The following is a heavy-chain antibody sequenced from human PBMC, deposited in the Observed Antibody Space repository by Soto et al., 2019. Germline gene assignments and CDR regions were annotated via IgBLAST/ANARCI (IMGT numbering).Heavy chain of an antibody. CDR2: IRFDGSNI. J-gene: IGHJ4*02. Sequence: GGSLRLSCAASGFTFSSYSMNWVRQAPGKGLEWVAAIRFDGSNINYADSVKGRFTISRDNSKNTLYLQMNSLRVEDTAVYYCARDGVGATGFFGYFDYWGQGALVTVSS. D-gene: IGHD1-26*01. CDR3: ARDGVGATGFFGYFDY. V-gene: IGHV3-33*08. CDR1: GFTFSSYS.